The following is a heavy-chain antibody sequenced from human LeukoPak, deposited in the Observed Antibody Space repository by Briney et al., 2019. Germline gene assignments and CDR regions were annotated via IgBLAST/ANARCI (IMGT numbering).Heavy chain of an antibody. CDR1: GFTVSSNY. V-gene: IGHV3-53*01. CDR2: IYSGGST. Sequence: PGGSLRLSCAASGFTVSSNYMSWVRQAPGKGREWVSVIYSGGSTYYADSVKGRFTISRDNSKNTLYLQMNSLRAEDTAVYYCARDRYCSGGSCLSFDYWGQGTLVTVSS. D-gene: IGHD2-15*01. J-gene: IGHJ4*02. CDR3: ARDRYCSGGSCLSFDY.